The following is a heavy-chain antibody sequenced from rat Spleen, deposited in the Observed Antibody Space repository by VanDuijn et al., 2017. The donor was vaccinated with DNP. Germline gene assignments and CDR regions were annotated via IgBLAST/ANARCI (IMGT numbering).Heavy chain of an antibody. CDR3: GRRRSSYDY. V-gene: IGHV5-31*01. CDR2: ISTSGGYT. D-gene: IGHD1-2*01. CDR1: GFTFNNYW. Sequence: EVQLVESGGDLVQPGRSLKLSCVASGFTFNNYWMTWIRQVPGKGLEWVASISTSGGYTYYRDSVQGRFTISRDQTKSILYLQMDNLGSEDTATYFCGRRRSSYDYWGQGTMVTVSS. J-gene: IGHJ2*01.